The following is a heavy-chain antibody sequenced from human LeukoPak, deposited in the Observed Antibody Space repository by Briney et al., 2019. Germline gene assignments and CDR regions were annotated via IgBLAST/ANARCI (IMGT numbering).Heavy chain of an antibody. D-gene: IGHD3-10*01. CDR3: AREIFGSGNYPDF. Sequence: PGGSLRLSCAASGFAFNTYAMHWVRQAPGQGLEWVALIWHDGSHKFYSNSVRGQFTISRDNSKSTVSLQMNNLRPEDTAVYYCAREIFGSGNYPDFWGQGTLVTVSS. CDR2: IWHDGSHK. J-gene: IGHJ4*02. CDR1: GFAFNTYA. V-gene: IGHV3-33*01.